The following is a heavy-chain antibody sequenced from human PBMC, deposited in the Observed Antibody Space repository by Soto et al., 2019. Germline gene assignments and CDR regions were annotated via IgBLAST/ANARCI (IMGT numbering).Heavy chain of an antibody. CDR3: ASFIRFRGSRRLQYCSSTSCSLIPGFDP. CDR2: MNPNSGNT. J-gene: IGHJ5*02. D-gene: IGHD2-2*01. CDR1: GYTFTSYD. V-gene: IGHV1-8*01. Sequence: ASVKVSCKASGYTFTSYDINWVRQATGQGLEWMGWMNPNSGNTGYAQKFQGRVTMTRNTSISTAYMELSSLRSEDTAVYYCASFIRFRGSRRLQYCSSTSCSLIPGFDPWGQETLVTVPS.